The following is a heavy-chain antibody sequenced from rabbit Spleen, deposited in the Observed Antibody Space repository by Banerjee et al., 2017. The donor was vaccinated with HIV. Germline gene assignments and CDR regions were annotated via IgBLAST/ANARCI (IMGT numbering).Heavy chain of an antibody. J-gene: IGHJ4*01. V-gene: IGHV1S45*01. D-gene: IGHD1-1*01. Sequence: QEQLVESGGGLVKPEGSLTLTCTASGFTLNSYWMSWVRQVPGKGPEWIGCIYSGSSGSTYYASWAKGRFTISKTSSTTVTLQMTSLTAADTATYFCARDPYSVVPYKLWGPGTLVTVS. CDR2: IYSGSSGST. CDR1: GFTLNSYW. CDR3: ARDPYSVVPYKL.